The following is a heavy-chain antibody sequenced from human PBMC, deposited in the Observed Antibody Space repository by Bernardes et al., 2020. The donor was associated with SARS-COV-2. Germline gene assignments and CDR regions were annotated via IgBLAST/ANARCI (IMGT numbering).Heavy chain of an antibody. CDR3: AKDIELGAVWGGMDV. Sequence: GGSLRLSRVASGFTFGDYNMYWVRQAPGKGLEWVSLITWDGSGSWYGDSVKGRFTISRDNSKNSLYLQMNSLRAEDTAFYYCAKDIELGAVWGGMDVWGQGTTVTVSS. CDR1: GFTFGDYN. V-gene: IGHV3-43*01. CDR2: ITWDGSGS. D-gene: IGHD3-16*01. J-gene: IGHJ6*02.